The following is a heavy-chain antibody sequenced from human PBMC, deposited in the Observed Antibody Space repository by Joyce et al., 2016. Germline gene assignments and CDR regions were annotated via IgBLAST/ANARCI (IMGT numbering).Heavy chain of an antibody. CDR1: GFTFSSYA. J-gene: IGHJ4*02. Sequence: EVQLLESGGGLVQPGGSLRLSCAASGFTFSSYAMSWVRQAQGKGLEWVAAISGSGGSTYYADSVKGRFTISRDNSKNTLYLQMNSLRAEDTAVYYCAKDTFDPFGSGDDYWGQGTLVTVSS. D-gene: IGHD3-3*01. CDR2: ISGSGGST. CDR3: AKDTFDPFGSGDDY. V-gene: IGHV3-23*01.